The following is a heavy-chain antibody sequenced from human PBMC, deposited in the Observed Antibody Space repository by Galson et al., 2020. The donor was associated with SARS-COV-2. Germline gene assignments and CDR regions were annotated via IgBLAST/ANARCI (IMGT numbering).Heavy chain of an antibody. CDR2: IKTKADGGTT. CDR3: TTYYDDSVFAFDV. D-gene: IGHD3-3*01. Sequence: GGSLRLSCAASGFTFSNAWMNWVRQAPGKGLEWVGRIKTKADGGTTDYTAPVKGRFTISRDDSKNTVYLQMDSLKTEDTAVYYCTTYYDDSVFAFDVWGQGTMVTVSS. V-gene: IGHV3-15*01. CDR1: GFTFSNAW. J-gene: IGHJ3*01.